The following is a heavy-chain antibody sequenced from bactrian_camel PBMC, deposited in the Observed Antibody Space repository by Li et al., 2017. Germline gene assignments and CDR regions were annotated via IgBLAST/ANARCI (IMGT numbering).Heavy chain of an antibody. Sequence: HVQLVESGGGSVQAGGSLRLSCAASGFTFSNYYLSWVRQAPGKGLEWVSSIFVSDGGADYADSVKGRFIISRDNAEHTLYLQMNSLKTEDTAVYYCATSLLGGNWYMNYWGQGTQVTVS. D-gene: IGHD6*01. J-gene: IGHJ4*01. CDR2: IFVSDGGA. CDR1: GFTFSNYY. CDR3: ATSLLGGNWYMNY. V-gene: IGHV3-2*01.